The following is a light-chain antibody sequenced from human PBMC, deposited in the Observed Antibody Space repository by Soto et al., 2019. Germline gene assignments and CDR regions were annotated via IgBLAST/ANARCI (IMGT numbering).Light chain of an antibody. CDR3: QQYDNLPLT. CDR1: QDMSNY. V-gene: IGKV1-33*01. CDR2: DAS. Sequence: DIQMTQSPSSLSASVGDRVTITCQASQDMSNYLNWYQQKPGKAPMLLIYDASNLETGVPSRFSGSGSGTDFTFTISSLQPEDIATYYCQQYDNLPLTFGGGTKVEIK. J-gene: IGKJ4*01.